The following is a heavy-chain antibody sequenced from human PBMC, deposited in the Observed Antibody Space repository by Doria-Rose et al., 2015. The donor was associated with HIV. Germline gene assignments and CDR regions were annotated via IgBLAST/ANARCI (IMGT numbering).Heavy chain of an antibody. J-gene: IGHJ4*02. D-gene: IGHD3-10*01. V-gene: IGHV4-30-4*01. CDR3: ARARNYGFPHFFDF. CDR1: GDSISSGDSF. Sequence: QVQLQESGPGLVRPSQTLSLTCTVSGDSISSGDSFWSWIRQPPGKGPEWIGYISSSGTTYYDPSLSARLTISLDASKNQFSLNLNSVTAADTAAYYCARARNYGFPHFFDFWGQGTLVTVSS. CDR2: ISSSGTT.